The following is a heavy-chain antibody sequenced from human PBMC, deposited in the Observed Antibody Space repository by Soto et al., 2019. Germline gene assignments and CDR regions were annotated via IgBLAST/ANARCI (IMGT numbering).Heavy chain of an antibody. D-gene: IGHD2-15*01. V-gene: IGHV1-18*04. Sequence: GPVKVSCKASGYTFTSYGISWVRQAPGQGLEWMGWISAYIGNTNYAQKLQGSVTMTTDTSTSTAYMELRSLRSDDTEVYYCARDKGAATARAPYYYYGMDVWGQGTTVTVSS. CDR2: ISAYIGNT. CDR1: GYTFTSYG. CDR3: ARDKGAATARAPYYYYGMDV. J-gene: IGHJ6*02.